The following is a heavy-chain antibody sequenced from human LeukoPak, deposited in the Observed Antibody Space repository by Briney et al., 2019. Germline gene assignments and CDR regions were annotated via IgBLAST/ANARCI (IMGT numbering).Heavy chain of an antibody. D-gene: IGHD3-16*01. CDR2: IYTSGST. J-gene: IGHJ4*02. V-gene: IGHV4-61*02. Sequence: SQTLSLTCTVSGGSISSGSYYWSWIRQPAGKGLEWIGRIYTSGSTNYNPSLKSRVTISVDTSKNQFSLKLSSVTAADTAVYYCARGAGWLIDYWGQGILVTVSS. CDR3: ARGAGWLIDY. CDR1: GGSISSGSYY.